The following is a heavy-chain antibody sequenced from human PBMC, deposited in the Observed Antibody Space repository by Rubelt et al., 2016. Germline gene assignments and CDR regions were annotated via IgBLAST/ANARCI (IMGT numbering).Heavy chain of an antibody. J-gene: IGHJ4*02. D-gene: IGHD2/OR15-2a*01. Sequence: QVQLQESGPGLVKPSGTLSLTCAVSGGSISSNIWWSWVRQPPGKGLEWIGSIYYSGSTYYNPSLKSRVTISVDTSKNQFSLKLTSVTAADTAVYYCARASTVLLHFDYWGQGTLVTVSS. V-gene: IGHV4-4*02. CDR1: GGSISSNIW. CDR3: ARASTVLLHFDY. CDR2: IYYSGST.